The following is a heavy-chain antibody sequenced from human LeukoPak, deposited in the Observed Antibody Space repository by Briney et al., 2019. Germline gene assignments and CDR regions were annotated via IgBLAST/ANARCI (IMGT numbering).Heavy chain of an antibody. CDR3: ARALRPRTPTQGYDILTGPPRYYYGMDV. Sequence: GGSLRLSCAASGFTVSSNYMSWVRQAPGKGLEWVSVIYSGGSTYYADSVKGRFTISRDNSKNTLYLQMNSLRAEDTAVYYCARALRPRTPTQGYDILTGPPRYYYGMDVWGQGTTVTVSS. CDR1: GFTVSSNY. J-gene: IGHJ6*02. CDR2: IYSGGST. V-gene: IGHV3-66*01. D-gene: IGHD3-9*01.